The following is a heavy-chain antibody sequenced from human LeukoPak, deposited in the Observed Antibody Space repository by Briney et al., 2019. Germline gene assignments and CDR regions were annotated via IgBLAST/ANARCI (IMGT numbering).Heavy chain of an antibody. Sequence: ASVKVSCKASGYTFSDYYMHWVRQVPGQGLEWTGWINPNTGGTNYAQKFQGRVTMTRDTSSSTAYMELRRLKSNDTAVFYCARVRGFSGYAGFDYWGQGTLVTVSS. CDR3: ARVRGFSGYAGFDY. D-gene: IGHD3-22*01. CDR1: GYTFSDYY. V-gene: IGHV1-2*02. J-gene: IGHJ4*02. CDR2: INPNTGGT.